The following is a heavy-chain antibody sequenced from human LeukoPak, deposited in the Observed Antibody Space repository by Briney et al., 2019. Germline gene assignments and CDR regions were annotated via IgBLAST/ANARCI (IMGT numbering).Heavy chain of an antibody. V-gene: IGHV1-69*13. D-gene: IGHD6-19*01. Sequence: RASVKVSCKASGGTFSSYAISWVRQAPGQGLEWMGGIIPIFGTANYAQKFQGRVTITADESTSTAYMELSSLRSEDTAVYYCARDSRSGWFWDYWGQGTLVTVSS. CDR2: IIPIFGTA. CDR1: GGTFSSYA. J-gene: IGHJ4*02. CDR3: ARDSRSGWFWDY.